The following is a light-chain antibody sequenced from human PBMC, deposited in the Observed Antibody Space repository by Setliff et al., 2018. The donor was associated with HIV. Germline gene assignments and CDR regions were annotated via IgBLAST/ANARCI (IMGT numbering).Light chain of an antibody. CDR3: CSYGRGDIWI. Sequence: QSALTQPASVSGSPGHSITISCTGTSSDVGEYDYVSWYQQNPGEVPKLLIFEVTRRPSGISDRFSASKSGNTASLTISGLQTEDEADYYCCSYGRGDIWIFGGGTKVTVL. CDR1: SSDVGEYDY. CDR2: EVT. J-gene: IGLJ2*01. V-gene: IGLV2-14*01.